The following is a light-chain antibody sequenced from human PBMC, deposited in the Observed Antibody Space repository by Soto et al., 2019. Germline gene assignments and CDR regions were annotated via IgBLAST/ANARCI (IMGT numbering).Light chain of an antibody. Sequence: VVMTQSPLSLPVTIGQPASVSXWSTRGLVFSDGNTYLHWXQQRPGXPPRXXXDKXSDRDSGGPDRLSGSGSGTYFTLQISRVEDEYVGVYYCMQGTHRTSTFGQGTRLEI. J-gene: IGKJ5*01. CDR1: RGLVFSDGNTY. CDR3: MQGTHRTST. V-gene: IGKV2-30*01. CDR2: KXS.